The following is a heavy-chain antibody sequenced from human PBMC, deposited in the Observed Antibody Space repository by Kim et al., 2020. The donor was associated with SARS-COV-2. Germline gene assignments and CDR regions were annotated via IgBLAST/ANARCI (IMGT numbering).Heavy chain of an antibody. J-gene: IGHJ6*01. CDR3: ASPKYYDFWSGTGGYGMDV. CDR1: GGSFSGYY. CDR2: INHSGST. V-gene: IGHV4-34*01. D-gene: IGHD3-3*01. Sequence: SETLSLTCAVYGGSFSGYYWRWIRQPPGKGLEWIGEINHSGSTNYNPSLKSRVTISVDTSKNQFSLKLSSVTAADTAVYYCASPKYYDFWSGTGGYGMDVWGQGTTVTVSS.